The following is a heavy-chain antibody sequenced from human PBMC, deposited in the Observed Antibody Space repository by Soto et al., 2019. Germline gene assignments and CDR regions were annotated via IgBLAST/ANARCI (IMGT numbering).Heavy chain of an antibody. CDR2: IKSKTDGGTT. CDR1: GFTFSNAW. CDR3: TKEFCSIPSCYKGGGPDF. J-gene: IGHJ4*02. D-gene: IGHD2-2*02. Sequence: GGSLRLSCAASGFTFSNAWMSWVRQAPGKGLEWVGRIKSKTDGGTTDYAAPVKGRFTISRDDSKNTLYLQMNSLKTEDTAVYYCTKEFCSIPSCYKGGGPDFGGQGPLVTAAS. V-gene: IGHV3-15*01.